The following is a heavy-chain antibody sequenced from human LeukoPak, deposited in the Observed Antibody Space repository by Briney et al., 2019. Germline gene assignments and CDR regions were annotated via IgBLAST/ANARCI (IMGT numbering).Heavy chain of an antibody. CDR3: AKFYGILTTYFDY. D-gene: IGHD3-9*01. CDR1: GGTFSSYA. J-gene: IGHJ4*02. V-gene: IGHV1-69*01. CDR2: IIPIFGTA. Sequence: ASVKVSCKASGGTFSSYAISWVRQAPGQGLEWMGGIIPIFGTANYAQKFQGRVTITADESTSTAYMELSSLRSEDTAVYYCAKFYGILTTYFDYWGQGTLVTVSS.